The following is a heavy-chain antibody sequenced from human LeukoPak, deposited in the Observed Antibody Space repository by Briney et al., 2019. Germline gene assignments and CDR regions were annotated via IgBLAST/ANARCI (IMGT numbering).Heavy chain of an antibody. D-gene: IGHD4-17*01. Sequence: ASVEVSCKASGYSFTHHNVHWVRQAPGQALEWMGWIKPNNGDTKFSQKFQDRVTLTSDTSIDTAYMEMSGLTSADTAIYYCARVLSAVTSTFDYWGQGTLVTVSS. V-gene: IGHV1-2*02. CDR3: ARVLSAVTSTFDY. CDR1: GYSFTHHN. J-gene: IGHJ4*02. CDR2: IKPNNGDT.